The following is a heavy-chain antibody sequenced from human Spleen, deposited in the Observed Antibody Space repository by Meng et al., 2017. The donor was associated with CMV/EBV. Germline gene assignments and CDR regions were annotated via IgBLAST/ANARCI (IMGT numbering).Heavy chain of an antibody. D-gene: IGHD6-19*01. V-gene: IGHV3-21*01. Sequence: GGSLRLSCAASGFTFSGYWMSWVRQSPGKGLEWVSSISGSYIYYADSVKGRFTISRDNAKNSLYLQMNSLRAEDTAVYYCARDPPRLLAVAGTLGYWGQGTLVTVSS. CDR1: GFTFSGYW. CDR2: ISGSYI. CDR3: ARDPPRLLAVAGTLGY. J-gene: IGHJ4*02.